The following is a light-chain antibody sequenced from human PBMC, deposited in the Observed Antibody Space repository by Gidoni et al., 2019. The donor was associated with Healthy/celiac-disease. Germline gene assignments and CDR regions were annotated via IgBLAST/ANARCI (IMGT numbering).Light chain of an antibody. V-gene: IGKV3-20*01. CDR3: QQYGPSPYT. Sequence: EIVLTQSPGTLSLSPGERATLSCRASQSISSTFLGWYQQKPGQAPRLLIYGASSRATGIPDRFSGSGSGPDFTLTISRLEPEDFAVDYCQQYGPSPYTFGQGTKLEIK. CDR1: QSISSTF. J-gene: IGKJ2*01. CDR2: GAS.